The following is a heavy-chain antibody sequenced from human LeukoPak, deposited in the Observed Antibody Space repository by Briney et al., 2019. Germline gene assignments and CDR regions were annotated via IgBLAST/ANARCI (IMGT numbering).Heavy chain of an antibody. J-gene: IGHJ4*02. D-gene: IGHD6-19*01. CDR1: GFTFSSYS. CDR2: ISSSSSYI. Sequence: GGSLRLSCAASGFTFSSYSMNWVRQAPGKGLEWVSSISSSSSYIYYADSVKGRFTISRDNAKNSLYLQMNSLRAEDTAVYYCASAPGYSSGWYPSGWDYWGQGTLVTVSS. CDR3: ASAPGYSSGWYPSGWDY. V-gene: IGHV3-21*01.